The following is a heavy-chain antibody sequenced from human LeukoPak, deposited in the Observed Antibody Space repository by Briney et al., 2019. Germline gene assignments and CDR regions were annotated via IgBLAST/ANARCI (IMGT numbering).Heavy chain of an antibody. J-gene: IGHJ5*02. D-gene: IGHD3-10*01. V-gene: IGHV3-33*01. CDR1: GFTFSSYG. CDR3: ARDFEYYYGSGSYYSPLFDP. CDR2: IWYDGSNK. Sequence: PGGSLRLSCAASGFTFSSYGMHWVRQAPGKGLEWVAVIWYDGSNKYYADSVKGRFTISRDNSKNTLYLQMNSLRAEDTAVYYCARDFEYYYGSGSYYSPLFDPWGQGTLVTVSS.